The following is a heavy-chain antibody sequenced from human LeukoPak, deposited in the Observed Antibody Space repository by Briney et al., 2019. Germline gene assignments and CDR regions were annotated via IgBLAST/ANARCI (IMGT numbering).Heavy chain of an antibody. CDR1: GFTFDDYG. D-gene: IGHD3-10*01. CDR3: AKVAHYYYGSESYYFFEH. V-gene: IGHV3-20*04. CDR2: INWNGGST. Sequence: PGGSLRLSCAASGFTFDDYGMSWVRQAPGKGLEWVSGINWNGGSTGYADSVKGRFTISRDNAKNSLYLQMNSLRVEDTATYYCAKVAHYYYGSESYYFFEHWGQGTPVTASS. J-gene: IGHJ4*02.